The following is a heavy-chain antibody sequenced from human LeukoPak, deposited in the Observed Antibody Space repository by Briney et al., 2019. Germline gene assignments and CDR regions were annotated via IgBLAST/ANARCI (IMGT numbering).Heavy chain of an antibody. Sequence: SETLSLTCAVSGGFIGSSNYYWDWIRQPPGKGLGWIGSIYYSGNTYYNPSLKGRVTISVDTSKNQFSLKLTSVTASDTALYYCARRGSLHSPANPWGQGTLVTVSS. CDR2: IYYSGNT. CDR3: ARRGSLHSPANP. V-gene: IGHV4-39*01. CDR1: GGFIGSSNYY. D-gene: IGHD4-23*01. J-gene: IGHJ5*02.